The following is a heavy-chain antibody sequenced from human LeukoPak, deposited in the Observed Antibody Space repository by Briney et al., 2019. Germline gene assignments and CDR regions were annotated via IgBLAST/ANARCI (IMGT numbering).Heavy chain of an antibody. D-gene: IGHD6-19*01. J-gene: IGHJ4*02. CDR1: GGSISSGGYS. V-gene: IGHV4-30-4*07. CDR2: IFDSGST. Sequence: SQTLSLTCAVSGGSISSGGYSWSWIRQPPGKGLEWIGYIFDSGSTKYNPSLKSRVTISAGTSKNQISLKLGSVTAADTAVYYCARLSPSSIAVAGTPPDYWGQGTLVTVSS. CDR3: ARLSPSSIAVAGTPPDY.